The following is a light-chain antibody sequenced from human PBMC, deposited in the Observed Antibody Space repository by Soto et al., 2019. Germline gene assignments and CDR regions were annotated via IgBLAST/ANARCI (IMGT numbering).Light chain of an antibody. CDR2: DAS. V-gene: IGKV3-20*01. CDR1: QSVNSY. Sequence: EIVLTQSPATLSLSPGARATLSCRASQSVNSYLAWYQQKPGQAPRLLIHDASNRATGIPDRFSGSGSGTDFTLTISRLEPEDFAVYDCQQYGSSGTFGQGTKVDIK. J-gene: IGKJ1*01. CDR3: QQYGSSGT.